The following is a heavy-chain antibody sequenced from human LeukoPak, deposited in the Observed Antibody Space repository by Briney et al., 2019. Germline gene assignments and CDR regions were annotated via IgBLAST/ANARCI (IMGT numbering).Heavy chain of an antibody. CDR1: GGSFSGYY. D-gene: IGHD4-17*01. CDR3: ATFTVKGAVDCFDY. CDR2: INHSGST. J-gene: IGHJ4*02. Sequence: SETLSPTCAAYGGSFSGYYWSWIRQPPGKGLEWIGEINHSGSTNYNPSLKSRVTISVDTSKNQFSLKLSSVTAADTAVYYCATFTVKGAVDCFDYWGQGTLVTVSS. V-gene: IGHV4-34*01.